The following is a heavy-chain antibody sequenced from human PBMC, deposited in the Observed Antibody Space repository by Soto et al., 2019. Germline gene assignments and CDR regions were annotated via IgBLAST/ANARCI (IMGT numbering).Heavy chain of an antibody. CDR2: ISGSGGST. J-gene: IGHJ6*02. Sequence: GGFLRLSCAASGFTFSSYGRSWVRQAPGKGLEWVSAISGSGGSTYYADSVKGRFTISRDNSKNTLYLQMNSLRAEDTAVYYCAKSYDFWSGYYTSPPYYGMDVWGQGTTVTVSS. CDR1: GFTFSSYG. V-gene: IGHV3-23*01. CDR3: AKSYDFWSGYYTSPPYYGMDV. D-gene: IGHD3-3*01.